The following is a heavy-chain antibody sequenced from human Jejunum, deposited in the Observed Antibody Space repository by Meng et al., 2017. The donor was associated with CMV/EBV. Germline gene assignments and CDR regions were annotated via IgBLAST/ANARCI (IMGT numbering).Heavy chain of an antibody. V-gene: IGHV3-15*01. J-gene: IGHJ4*01. Sequence: SGSASGFTFSDAWMNWVRQAPGKGLEWVGRIKSKTDGGTTDYAAPVKGRFTISRDDSKNTLYLEMISLKLDDTAVYYCTTLTDWGHGDLVTVSS. CDR3: TTLTD. CDR1: GFTFSDAW. CDR2: IKSKTDGGTT.